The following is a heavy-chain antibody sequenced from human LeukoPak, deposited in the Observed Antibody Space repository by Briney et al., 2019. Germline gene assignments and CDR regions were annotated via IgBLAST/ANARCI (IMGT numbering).Heavy chain of an antibody. D-gene: IGHD6-6*01. CDR2: ISHDGSNE. Sequence: EWVAVISHDGSNEYYGDSVKGRFTISRDNSKNTLYLQMNSLRAEDTATYYCARQVSDALDIWGQGTMVIVSS. V-gene: IGHV3-30*03. J-gene: IGHJ3*02. CDR3: ARQVSDALDI.